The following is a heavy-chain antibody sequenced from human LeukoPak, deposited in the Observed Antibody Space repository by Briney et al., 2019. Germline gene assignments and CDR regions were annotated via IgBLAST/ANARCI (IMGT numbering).Heavy chain of an antibody. D-gene: IGHD5-24*01. J-gene: IGHJ4*02. CDR2: INHSGST. CDR1: GGSFSGYY. Sequence: SETLSLTCAVYGGSFSGYYWSWIRQPPGKGLEWIGEINHSGSTNYNPSLKSRVTISVDTSKNQFSPKLSSVTAADTAVYYCARDRGRWLQSRSFDYWGQGTLVTVSS. CDR3: ARDRGRWLQSRSFDY. V-gene: IGHV4-34*01.